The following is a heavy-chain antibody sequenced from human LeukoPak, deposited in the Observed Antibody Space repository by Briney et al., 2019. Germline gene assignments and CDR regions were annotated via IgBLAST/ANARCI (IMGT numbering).Heavy chain of an antibody. Sequence: GASVKVSCKASGYTFTGYYMHWVRQAPGQGLEWMGRINPNSGGTNYAQKFQGRVTMTRYTSISTAYMELSRLRSDDTAVYYCARDWYSSGWYYFDYWGQGTLVTVSS. CDR1: GYTFTGYY. CDR3: ARDWYSSGWYYFDY. J-gene: IGHJ4*02. V-gene: IGHV1-2*06. CDR2: INPNSGGT. D-gene: IGHD6-19*01.